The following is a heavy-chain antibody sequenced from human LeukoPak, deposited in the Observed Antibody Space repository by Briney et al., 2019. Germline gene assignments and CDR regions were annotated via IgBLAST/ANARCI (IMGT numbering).Heavy chain of an antibody. CDR2: IYYSGST. J-gene: IGHJ4*02. V-gene: IGHV4-59*01. Sequence: LSETLSLTCTVSGGSISSYYWSWIRQPPGKGLEWIGYIYYSGSTSYNPSLKSRITISVDTSKNQFSLKLSSVTAADTAVYYCARGSSGGSLLLGYWGQGTLVTVSS. D-gene: IGHD2-15*01. CDR3: ARGSSGGSLLLGY. CDR1: GGSISSYY.